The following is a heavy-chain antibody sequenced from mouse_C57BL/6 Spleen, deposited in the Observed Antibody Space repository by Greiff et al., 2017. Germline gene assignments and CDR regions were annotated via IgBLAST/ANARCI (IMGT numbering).Heavy chain of an antibody. V-gene: IGHV1-7*01. J-gene: IGHJ1*03. Sequence: QVQLQQSGAELAKPGASVKLSCKASGYTFTSYWMHWVKQRPGQGLEWIGYINPSSGYTKYNQKFKDKATLTADKSSSTAYMQLSSLTYEDSAVYYCARRGITAVVATDYWYFDVWGTGTTVTVSS. CDR2: INPSSGYT. D-gene: IGHD1-1*01. CDR3: ARRGITAVVATDYWYFDV. CDR1: GYTFTSYW.